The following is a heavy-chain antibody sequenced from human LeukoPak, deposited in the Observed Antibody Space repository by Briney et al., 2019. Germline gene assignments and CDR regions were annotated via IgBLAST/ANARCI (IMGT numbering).Heavy chain of an antibody. CDR1: GGSISSYY. Sequence: PSETLSLTCVVSGGSISSYYWSWIRQPAGKGLEWIGRIYTSGSTNYNPSLKSRVTMSVDTSKNQFSLKLSSVTAADTAVYYGARDRKVVAVKGALFDYWGQGTLVTVSS. CDR3: ARDRKVVAVKGALFDY. D-gene: IGHD2-15*01. V-gene: IGHV4-4*07. J-gene: IGHJ4*02. CDR2: IYTSGST.